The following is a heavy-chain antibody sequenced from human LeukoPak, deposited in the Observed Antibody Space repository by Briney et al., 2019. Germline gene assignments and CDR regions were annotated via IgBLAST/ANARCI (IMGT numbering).Heavy chain of an antibody. V-gene: IGHV3-23*01. Sequence: GGSLRLSCAASGFTFSGYAMSWVRQAPGKGLEWVSAISGSGGSTYYADSVKGRFTISRDNSKNTLYLQMSSLRAEDTAVYYCAKARIYSGYDYALFDYWGQGTLVTVSS. CDR1: GFTFSGYA. J-gene: IGHJ4*02. CDR3: AKARIYSGYDYALFDY. D-gene: IGHD5-12*01. CDR2: ISGSGGST.